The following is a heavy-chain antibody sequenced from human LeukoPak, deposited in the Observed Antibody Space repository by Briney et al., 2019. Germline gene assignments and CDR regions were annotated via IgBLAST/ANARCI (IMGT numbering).Heavy chain of an antibody. V-gene: IGHV4-39*01. Sequence: SETLSLTCTVSGGSISSSSYYWGWIRQPPGKGLEWIGSIYYSGSTYYNPSLKSRVTISVGTSKNQFSLKLSSVTAADTAVYYCARAVAGDYYFDYWGQGTLVTVSS. CDR1: GGSISSSSYY. J-gene: IGHJ4*02. CDR3: ARAVAGDYYFDY. D-gene: IGHD6-19*01. CDR2: IYYSGST.